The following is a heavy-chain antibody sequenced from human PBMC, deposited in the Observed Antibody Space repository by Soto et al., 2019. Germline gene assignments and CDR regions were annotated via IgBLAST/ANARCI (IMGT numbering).Heavy chain of an antibody. V-gene: IGHV2-5*02. CDR1: GFSLTNPGVG. CDR2: IFWDDDK. CDR3: ASSTAYRIFDC. Sequence: QITLKESGPTLVKPTQTLTLTCTFSGFSLTNPGVGVGWARQPPGKALEWLALIFWDDDKRYSPTLKSSLTITKDTSKNQVVLTMTNMDPVDTATYYCASSTAYRIFDCWGQGTLVAVSS. D-gene: IGHD3-16*01. J-gene: IGHJ4*02.